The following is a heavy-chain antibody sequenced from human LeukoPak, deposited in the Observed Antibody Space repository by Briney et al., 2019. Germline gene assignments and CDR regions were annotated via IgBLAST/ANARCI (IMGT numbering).Heavy chain of an antibody. D-gene: IGHD3-10*01. CDR1: GFTFSSYW. CDR3: AKGLWFGEFQWGGTFDY. CDR2: INSDGSST. V-gene: IGHV3-74*01. J-gene: IGHJ4*02. Sequence: GGSLRLSCAASGFTFSSYWMHWVRQAPGKGLVWVSRINSDGSSTYYADSVKGRFTISRDNSKNTLYLQMNSLRAEDTAVYYCAKGLWFGEFQWGGTFDYWGQGTLVTVSS.